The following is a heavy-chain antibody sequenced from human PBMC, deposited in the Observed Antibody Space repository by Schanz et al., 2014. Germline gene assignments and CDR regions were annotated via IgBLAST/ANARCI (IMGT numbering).Heavy chain of an antibody. J-gene: IGHJ4*02. CDR3: AKDPSHGDYDYYFDY. Sequence: EVQLVESGGGLVQPGGSLRLSCEASGFDFNSYSMNWVRQAPGKGLEWVAAISGSGGSTYYADSVKGRFTISRDNSKNTLYLQMNSLRAEDTAVYYCAKDPSHGDYDYYFDYWGQGTLVTVSS. CDR1: GFDFNSYS. V-gene: IGHV3-23*04. CDR2: ISGSGGST. D-gene: IGHD3-22*01.